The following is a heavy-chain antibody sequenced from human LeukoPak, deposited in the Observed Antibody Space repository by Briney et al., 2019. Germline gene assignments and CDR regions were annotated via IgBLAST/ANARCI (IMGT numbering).Heavy chain of an antibody. V-gene: IGHV4-61*02. D-gene: IGHD3-3*01. Sequence: SETLSLTCTVSGGSMSSGSYYWSWIRQPAGKGLEWIGRIYTSGSTNYNPSLKSRVTISVDTSENQFSLKLSSVTAADTAVYYCARSSWSGYYTTVVGYFDYWGQGTLVTVSS. CDR3: ARSSWSGYYTTVVGYFDY. J-gene: IGHJ4*02. CDR1: GGSMSSGSYY. CDR2: IYTSGST.